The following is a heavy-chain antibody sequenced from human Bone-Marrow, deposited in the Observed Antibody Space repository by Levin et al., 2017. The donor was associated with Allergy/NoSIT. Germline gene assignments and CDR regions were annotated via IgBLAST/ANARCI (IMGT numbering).Heavy chain of an antibody. J-gene: IGHJ6*03. Sequence: GGSLRLSCAASGFTFSDYGMHWVRQAPGKGLEWVAVIWYDGSNKYYADSVKGRFTTSRDSPKNILYLQMNSLRAEDTAVYYCARCQRGLGRSNYHFYMDVWGKGTTVTVSS. CDR1: GFTFSDYG. D-gene: IGHD6-19*01. CDR3: ARCQRGLGRSNYHFYMDV. CDR2: IWYDGSNK. V-gene: IGHV3-33*01.